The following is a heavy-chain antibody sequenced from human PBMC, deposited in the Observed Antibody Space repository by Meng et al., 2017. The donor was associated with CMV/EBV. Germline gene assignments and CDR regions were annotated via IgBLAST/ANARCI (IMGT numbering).Heavy chain of an antibody. V-gene: IGHV4-39*01. D-gene: IGHD2-2*01. CDR3: ARPSPIVVVPAGGGWFDP. CDR2: IYYSGST. J-gene: IGHJ5*02. CDR1: GGSFSSYY. Sequence: GSLRLSCAVYGGSFSSYYWGWIRQPPGKGLEWIGSIYYSGSTYYNPSLKSRVTISVDTSKNQFSLKLSSVTAADTAVYYCARPSPIVVVPAGGGWFDPWGQGTLVTVSS.